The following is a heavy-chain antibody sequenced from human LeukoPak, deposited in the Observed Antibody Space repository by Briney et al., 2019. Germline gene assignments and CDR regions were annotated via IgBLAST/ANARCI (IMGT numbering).Heavy chain of an antibody. J-gene: IGHJ6*02. V-gene: IGHV3-23*01. D-gene: IGHD3-22*01. CDR2: ISGSGGST. CDR1: GFTFSSYA. CDR3: AKDVPYYYDSSGYYYYYYGMDV. Sequence: GGSLRLSCAASGFTFSSYAMSWVRHAPGKGLEWVSAISGSGGSTYYADSVKGRFTISRDNSKNTLYLQMNSLRAEDTAVYYCAKDVPYYYDSSGYYYYYYGMDVWGQGTTVTVSS.